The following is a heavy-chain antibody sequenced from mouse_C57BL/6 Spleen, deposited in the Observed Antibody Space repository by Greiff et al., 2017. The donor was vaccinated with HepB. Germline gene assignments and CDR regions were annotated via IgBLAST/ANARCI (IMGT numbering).Heavy chain of an antibody. CDR2: IWSDGST. Sequence: VKLMESGPGLVAPSQSLSITCTVSGFSLASYGVHWVRQPPGKGLEWLVVIWSDGSTTYNSALKSRLSISKDNSKSQVFLKMNSLQTDDTAMYYCAIDSSGRFAYWGQGTLVTVSA. CDR3: AIDSSGRFAY. J-gene: IGHJ3*01. V-gene: IGHV2-6*03. D-gene: IGHD3-2*02. CDR1: GFSLASYG.